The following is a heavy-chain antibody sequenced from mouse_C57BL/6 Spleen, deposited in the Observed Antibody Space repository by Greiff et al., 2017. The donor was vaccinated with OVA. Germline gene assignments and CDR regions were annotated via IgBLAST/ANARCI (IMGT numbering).Heavy chain of an antibody. CDR2: IWSGGST. CDR1: GFSLTSYG. D-gene: IGHD1-1*01. J-gene: IGHJ1*03. V-gene: IGHV2-2*01. Sequence: QVQLKESGPGLVQPSQSLSITCTVSGFSLTSYGVHWVRQSPGKGLEWLGVIWSGGSTDYNAAFISRLSISKDNSKSQVFFKMNSLQADDTAIYYCAREGITTVVASPYWYFDVWGTGTTVTVSS. CDR3: AREGITTVVASPYWYFDV.